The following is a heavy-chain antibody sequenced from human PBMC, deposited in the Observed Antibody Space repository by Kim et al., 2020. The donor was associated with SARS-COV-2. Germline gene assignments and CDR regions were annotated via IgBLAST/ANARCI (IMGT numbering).Heavy chain of an antibody. D-gene: IGHD7-27*01. CDR1: GGSFSSGDYY. CDR2: ISHSGNV. CDR3: ARGTGYVYYFDS. V-gene: IGHV4-30-4*01. Sequence: SETLSLTCTVSGGSFSSGDYYWSWIRQSPGKGLEWIGYISHSGNVYYDPSLKSRLTILADTSKNQFSLNMRSMTAADTDGYYCARGTGYVYYFDSWGQETLVTVSS. J-gene: IGHJ4*02.